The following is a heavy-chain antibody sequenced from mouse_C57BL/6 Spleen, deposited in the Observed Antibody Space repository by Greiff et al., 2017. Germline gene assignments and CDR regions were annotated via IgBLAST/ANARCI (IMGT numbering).Heavy chain of an antibody. CDR2: INPNNGGT. CDR1: GYTFTDYN. V-gene: IGHV1-22*01. J-gene: IGHJ3*01. Sequence: VQLQQSGPELVKPGASVTMSCKASGYTFTDYNMHWVKQSHGKSLEWIGYINPNNGGTSYNQKFKGKATLTVNKSSSTAYMELRSLTSEDSAVYYCARDYGSSGRFAYWGQGTLVTVSA. D-gene: IGHD1-1*01. CDR3: ARDYGSSGRFAY.